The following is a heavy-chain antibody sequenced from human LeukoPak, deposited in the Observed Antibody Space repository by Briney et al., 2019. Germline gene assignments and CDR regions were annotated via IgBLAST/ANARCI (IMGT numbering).Heavy chain of an antibody. CDR1: GCTFTSYD. CDR2: MNPNSGNT. J-gene: IGHJ4*02. D-gene: IGHD1-26*01. Sequence: ASVKVSCKASGCTFTSYDINWVRQATGQGLEWMGWMNPNSGNTGYAQKFQGRVTMTRNTSISTAYMELSSLRSEDTAVYYCASGGRSGSYSLFDYWGQGTLVTVSS. CDR3: ASGGRSGSYSLFDY. V-gene: IGHV1-8*01.